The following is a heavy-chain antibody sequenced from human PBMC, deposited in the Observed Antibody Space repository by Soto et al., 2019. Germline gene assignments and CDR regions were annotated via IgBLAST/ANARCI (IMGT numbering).Heavy chain of an antibody. J-gene: IGHJ5*01. V-gene: IGHV3-30-3*01. Sequence: SCAASGFTFSSHAMHLVRQAPGKGLEWVAIISYDGSTIYYGDSVKGRFTISRDNSKNTLYLQMSSLRTDDTAVYFCARHVASTVTTSDWFDSWGQGTLVTVSS. CDR3: ARHVASTVTTSDWFDS. D-gene: IGHD4-4*01. CDR1: GFTFSSHA. CDR2: ISYDGSTI.